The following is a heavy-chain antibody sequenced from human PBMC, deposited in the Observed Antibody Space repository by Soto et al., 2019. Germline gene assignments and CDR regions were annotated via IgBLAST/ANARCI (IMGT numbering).Heavy chain of an antibody. Sequence: GGSLRLSCEASGFTLSSYSMNWARQAPGQGLEWVSYISSSSSYIYYADSVKGRFTISRDNAKNSLYLQMNSLRAEDTAVYYCAREYDFWSDNWFDPWGQGTLVTV. D-gene: IGHD3-3*01. J-gene: IGHJ5*02. CDR3: AREYDFWSDNWFDP. CDR1: GFTLSSYS. V-gene: IGHV3-21*05. CDR2: ISSSSSYI.